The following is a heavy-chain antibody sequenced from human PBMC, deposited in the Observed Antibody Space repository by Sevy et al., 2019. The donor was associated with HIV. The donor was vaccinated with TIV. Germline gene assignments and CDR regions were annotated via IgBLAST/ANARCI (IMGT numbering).Heavy chain of an antibody. J-gene: IGHJ6*02. CDR2: IINKAKSYTT. CDR3: ARGASEAATYYYYGLDV. CDR1: GFTFSDHY. Sequence: GGSLRLSCAASGFTFSDHYMDWVRQAPGKGLEWVGRIINKAKSYTTEYAASVKGRFTVSRDDSKNSLYMQMNSLKTEDTAVYYCARGASEAATYYYYGLDVWGQGTTVTVSS. D-gene: IGHD6-25*01. V-gene: IGHV3-72*01.